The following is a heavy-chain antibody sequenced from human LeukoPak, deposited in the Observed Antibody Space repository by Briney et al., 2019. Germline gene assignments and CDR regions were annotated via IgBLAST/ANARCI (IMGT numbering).Heavy chain of an antibody. D-gene: IGHD3-22*01. CDR2: IYWNDDK. Sequence: SGPTLVNPTQTLTLTCTFSGFSLSTSGVGVGWIRQPPGKALEWLALIYWNDDKRYSPSLKSRLTITKDTSKNQVVLTMTNMDPVDTATYYCAHSQPYYYDSSGYYYFDYWGQGTLVTVSS. V-gene: IGHV2-5*01. J-gene: IGHJ4*02. CDR1: GFSLSTSGVG. CDR3: AHSQPYYYDSSGYYYFDY.